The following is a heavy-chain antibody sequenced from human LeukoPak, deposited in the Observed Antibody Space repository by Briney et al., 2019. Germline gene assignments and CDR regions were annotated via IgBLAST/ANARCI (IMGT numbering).Heavy chain of an antibody. CDR1: GGSISSGDYY. J-gene: IGHJ4*02. V-gene: IGHV4-30-4*01. CDR3: ARVGSTAPADY. D-gene: IGHD2-21*02. Sequence: PSQTLSLTCAVSGGSISSGDYYWSWIRQPPGKGLEWIGYIYYSGSTYYNPSLKSRVTISVDTSKNQFSLKLSSVTAADTAVYYCARVGSTAPADYWGQGTLVTVSS. CDR2: IYYSGST.